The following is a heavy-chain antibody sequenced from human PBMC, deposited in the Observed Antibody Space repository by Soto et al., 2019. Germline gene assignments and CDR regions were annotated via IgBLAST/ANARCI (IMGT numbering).Heavy chain of an antibody. J-gene: IGHJ4*02. CDR1: GFSLSNARMG. CDR3: ARHGRGVGARPLDY. V-gene: IGHV2-26*01. D-gene: IGHD1-26*01. Sequence: QVTLKESGPVLVKPTETLTLTCTVSGFSLSNARMGVSWIRQPPGKALERLAHIFSNDEKSYSTSLKSRLTISEDTSKSQAVLTMTNMDPVDTATYYCARHGRGVGARPLDYWGQGTLVTVSS. CDR2: IFSNDEK.